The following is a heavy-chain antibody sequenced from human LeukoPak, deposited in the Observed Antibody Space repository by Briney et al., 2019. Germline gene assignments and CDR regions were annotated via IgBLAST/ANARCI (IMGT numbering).Heavy chain of an antibody. D-gene: IGHD4-17*01. V-gene: IGHV4-59*11. J-gene: IGHJ3*02. CDR3: ARDLVTVTKGFDI. CDR1: DDSFSSHY. CDR2: ISSIGST. Sequence: PSETLSLTCAVSDDSFSSHYWTWIRQPPGQGLEWIGYISSIGSTNYNPSLTTRVTISIDTSNTQFSLKLTSVTAADTAVYYCARDLVTVTKGFDIWGQGTMVSVPS.